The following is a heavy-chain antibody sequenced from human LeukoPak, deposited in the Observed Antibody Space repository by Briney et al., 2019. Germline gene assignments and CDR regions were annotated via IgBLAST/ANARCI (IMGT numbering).Heavy chain of an antibody. V-gene: IGHV3-48*02. J-gene: IGHJ5*02. CDR2: INHNAEMI. CDR1: GFPFGSYV. CDR3: AXXXDWAXDL. D-gene: IGHD3-9*01. Sequence: PGGSLRLSCEASGFPFGSYVMSWVRQAPGKGLEWIAYINHNAEMIFYPDFVKGRFTISRDNAKSSLYLQMNALRYEDTAIYYCAXXXDWAXDLWGQGTLVTVSS.